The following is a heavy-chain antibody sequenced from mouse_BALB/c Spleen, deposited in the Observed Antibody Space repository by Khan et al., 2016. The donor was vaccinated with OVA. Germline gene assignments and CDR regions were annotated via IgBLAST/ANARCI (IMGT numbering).Heavy chain of an antibody. Sequence: QVRLQQSGAELAKPGASVKMSCKASGYTFTTYWLHWVKQRPGQGLEWIGYISPSTGYAEYNKRFKDRATLTADKSSTTAYMQLTGLTSEDSAVYYFTCCLFTTAYLLDYWGQGTSLTVSS. J-gene: IGHJ2*02. D-gene: IGHD1-2*01. V-gene: IGHV1-7*01. CDR2: ISPSTGYA. CDR3: TCCLFTTAYLLDY. CDR1: GYTFTTYW.